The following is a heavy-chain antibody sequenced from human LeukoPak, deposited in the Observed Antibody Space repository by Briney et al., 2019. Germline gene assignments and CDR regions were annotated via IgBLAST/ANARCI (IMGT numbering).Heavy chain of an antibody. CDR1: GGSLSNYY. Sequence: SETLSLTCTVSGGSLSNYYWNWIRQPAGKELEWIGRILPSGQTTYNPSLKSRVTMSLDTSKNQVSLKLNSVTDADTAVYYCTRGREYGDYLDYWGQGTLVIVSS. CDR2: ILPSGQT. V-gene: IGHV4-4*07. CDR3: TRGREYGDYLDY. D-gene: IGHD2/OR15-2a*01. J-gene: IGHJ4*02.